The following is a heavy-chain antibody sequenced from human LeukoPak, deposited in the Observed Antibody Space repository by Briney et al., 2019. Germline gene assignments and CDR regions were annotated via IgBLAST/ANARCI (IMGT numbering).Heavy chain of an antibody. CDR2: VYYSGGGT. CDR3: ARGNSSGWYGGFDY. Sequence: SETLSLACTVSRGSITDNYWSWIRQPPGKGPEWIGYVYYSGGGTNYNPSLKSRVTMSVDTSKNHFSLKLGSVTAADTAVYYCARGNSSGWYGGFDYWGQGILVTVSS. CDR1: RGSITDNY. D-gene: IGHD6-19*01. V-gene: IGHV4-59*01. J-gene: IGHJ4*02.